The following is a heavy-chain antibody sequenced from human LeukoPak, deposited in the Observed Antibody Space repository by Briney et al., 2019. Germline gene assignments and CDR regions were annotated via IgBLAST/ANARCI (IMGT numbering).Heavy chain of an antibody. J-gene: IGHJ4*02. CDR2: ISAYNGNT. CDR1: GYTFTSYG. CDR3: ARDYYDSSGPTPFDY. Sequence: ASVKVSCKASGYTFTSYGISWVRQAAGQGLEWMGWISAYNGNTNYAQKLQGRVTMTTDTSTSTAYMELRSLRSDDTAVYYCARDYYDSSGPTPFDYWGQGTLVTVSS. D-gene: IGHD3-22*01. V-gene: IGHV1-18*01.